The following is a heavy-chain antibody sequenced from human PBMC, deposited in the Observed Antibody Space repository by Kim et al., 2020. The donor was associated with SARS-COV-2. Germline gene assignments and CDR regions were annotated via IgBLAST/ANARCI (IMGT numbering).Heavy chain of an antibody. Sequence: GGSLRLSCAASGFTFSSYSMNWVRQAPGKGLEWVSSISSSSSYIYYADSVKGRFTISRDNAKNSLYLQMNSLRAEDTAVYYCARTLYSSGWSGYYYGMDVWGQGTTVTVSS. CDR2: ISSSSSYI. V-gene: IGHV3-21*01. D-gene: IGHD6-19*01. CDR1: GFTFSSYS. CDR3: ARTLYSSGWSGYYYGMDV. J-gene: IGHJ6*02.